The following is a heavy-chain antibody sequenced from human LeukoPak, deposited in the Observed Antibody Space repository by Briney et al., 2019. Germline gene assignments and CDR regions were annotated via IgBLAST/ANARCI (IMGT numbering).Heavy chain of an antibody. D-gene: IGHD1-26*01. Sequence: ASVRVSCKPSGYTFISYGISWVRQAPGQGLEWVGWISAYKGVTDYAQKFQGRVAMTTDTSTSTVYMELMSLTFEDTAVYYCARDGDSGSHRPLDYWGQGTLVTVSS. CDR3: ARDGDSGSHRPLDY. V-gene: IGHV1-18*01. CDR1: GYTFISYG. J-gene: IGHJ4*02. CDR2: ISAYKGVT.